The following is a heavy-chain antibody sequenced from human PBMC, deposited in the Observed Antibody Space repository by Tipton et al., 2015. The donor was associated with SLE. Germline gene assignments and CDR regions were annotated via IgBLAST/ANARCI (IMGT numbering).Heavy chain of an antibody. CDR1: GFTFSIYA. Sequence: SLRLSCAASGFTFSIYAMHWVRQAPGKGLEWVAIISYDGTNKYYADSVKGRFTISRDNSKNTLYLQMNSLRAEDTAVYYCSGQLLPLYGMDVWGQGTLVPVSS. D-gene: IGHD6-6*01. J-gene: IGHJ6*02. CDR2: ISYDGTNK. CDR3: SGQLLPLYGMDV. V-gene: IGHV3-30*04.